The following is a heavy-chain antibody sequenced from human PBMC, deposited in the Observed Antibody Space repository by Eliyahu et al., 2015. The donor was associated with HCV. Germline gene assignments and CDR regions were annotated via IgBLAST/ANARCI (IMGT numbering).Heavy chain of an antibody. V-gene: IGHV3-30*18. CDR1: GFTFXXYG. Sequence: QVQLVESGGGVVQPGXSLXLXCAASGFTFXXYGMHWVRQAPGKGLEWVAVISYDGSNKYYAXSVKGRFTISRDNSKNTLYLQMNSLRAEDTAVYYCAKEDYGGKGMDYWGQGTLVTVSS. D-gene: IGHD4-23*01. J-gene: IGHJ4*02. CDR3: AKEDYGGKGMDY. CDR2: ISYDGSNK.